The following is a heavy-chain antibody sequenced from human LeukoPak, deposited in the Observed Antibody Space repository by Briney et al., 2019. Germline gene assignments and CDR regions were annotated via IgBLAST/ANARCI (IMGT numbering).Heavy chain of an antibody. V-gene: IGHV1-69*13. CDR3: AREGGTYYYDSSGCPL. D-gene: IGHD3-22*01. Sequence: ASVKVSCKASGGTFSSYAISWVRQAPGQGLEWMGGIIPIFGTANYAQKFQGRVTITADESTSTAYMELSSLRSEDTAVYYCAREGGTYYYDSSGCPLWGQGTLVTVSS. CDR1: GGTFSSYA. J-gene: IGHJ4*02. CDR2: IIPIFGTA.